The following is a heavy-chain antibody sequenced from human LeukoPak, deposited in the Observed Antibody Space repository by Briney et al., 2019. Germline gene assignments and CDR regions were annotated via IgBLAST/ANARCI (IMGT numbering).Heavy chain of an antibody. Sequence: PSETLSLTCTVSGGSISSSSYYWGWIRQPPGKGLEWIGSIYYSGSTYYNPSLKSRVTISVDTSKNQFSLKLSSVTAADTAVYYCARHVYLRGSYLPSLYFDYWGQGTLVTVSS. CDR2: IYYSGST. V-gene: IGHV4-39*01. D-gene: IGHD3-9*01. CDR1: GGSISSSSYY. CDR3: ARHVYLRGSYLPSLYFDY. J-gene: IGHJ4*02.